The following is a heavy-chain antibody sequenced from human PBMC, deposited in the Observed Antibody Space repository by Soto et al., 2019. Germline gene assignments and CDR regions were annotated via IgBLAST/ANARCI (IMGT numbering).Heavy chain of an antibody. Sequence: EVQLVESGGGLVKPGGSLRLSCAASGFTFSNAWMSWVRQAPGKGLEWVGRIKSKTDGGTTDYAAPVKGRFTISRDDSKHTLYLQMNSLKTEDTAVYYCTTDAGIAARYYYYYGMDVWGQGTTVTVSS. J-gene: IGHJ6*02. CDR1: GFTFSNAW. D-gene: IGHD6-6*01. CDR2: IKSKTDGGTT. V-gene: IGHV3-15*01. CDR3: TTDAGIAARYYYYYGMDV.